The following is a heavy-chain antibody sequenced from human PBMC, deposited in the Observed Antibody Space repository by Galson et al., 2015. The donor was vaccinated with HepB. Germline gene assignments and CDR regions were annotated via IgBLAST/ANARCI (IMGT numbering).Heavy chain of an antibody. D-gene: IGHD4-23*01. CDR3: ARQGFEGDTVVYYYGMDV. V-gene: IGHV4-59*08. CDR1: GGSISSYY. J-gene: IGHJ6*02. Sequence: LSLTCTVSGGSISSYYWSWIRQPPGKGLEWIGYIYYSGSTNYNPSLKSRVTISVDTSKNQFSLKLSSVTAADTAVYYCARQGFEGDTVVYYYGMDVWGQGTTVTVSS. CDR2: IYYSGST.